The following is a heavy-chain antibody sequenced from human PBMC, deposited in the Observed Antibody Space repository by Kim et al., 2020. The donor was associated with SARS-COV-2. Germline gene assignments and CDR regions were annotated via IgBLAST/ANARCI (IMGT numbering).Heavy chain of an antibody. Sequence: YVDSVKARFTISRDNDKNSLYLQMNSLRAEDTAVYYCARWIYYYYGMDVWGQGTTVTVSS. J-gene: IGHJ6*02. CDR3: ARWIYYYYGMDV. V-gene: IGHV3-7*01. D-gene: IGHD2-2*03.